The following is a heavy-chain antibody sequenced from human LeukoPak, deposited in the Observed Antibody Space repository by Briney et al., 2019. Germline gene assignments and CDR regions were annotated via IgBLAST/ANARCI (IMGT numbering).Heavy chain of an antibody. V-gene: IGHV3-15*01. D-gene: IGHD3-22*01. CDR2: IKSKTDGGTT. CDR1: GFTFSNAW. Sequence: GGSLRLSCAASGFTFSNAWMSWVRQAPGKGLEWVGRIKSKTDGGTTDYAAPVKGRFTISRDDSKNTLYLQMNSLKTEDTAVHYCTIRNPTYYYDSSGCWGQGTLVTVSS. J-gene: IGHJ4*02. CDR3: TIRNPTYYYDSSGC.